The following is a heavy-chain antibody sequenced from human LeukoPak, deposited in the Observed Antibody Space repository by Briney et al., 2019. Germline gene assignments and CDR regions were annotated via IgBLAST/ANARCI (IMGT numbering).Heavy chain of an antibody. V-gene: IGHV3-30*03. J-gene: IGHJ6*02. CDR2: LSFDGSDK. Sequence: GGSLRLSCAASGFTFPTFGIHWVRQAPGKGLEKVSFLSFDGSDKYYADSVKGRFTISRDNSRSTLFLLMNILRAEDTAMYYCARESGIAVADYYYYYGMDVWGQGTTVTVSS. CDR3: ARESGIAVADYYYYYGMDV. D-gene: IGHD6-19*01. CDR1: GFTFPTFG.